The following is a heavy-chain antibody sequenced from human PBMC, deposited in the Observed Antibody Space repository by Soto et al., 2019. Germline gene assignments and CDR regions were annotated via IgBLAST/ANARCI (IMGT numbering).Heavy chain of an antibody. V-gene: IGHV4-31*03. CDR2: IYYSGST. CDR3: ARNVGGSHIAFDI. CDR1: GGSISSGGYY. D-gene: IGHD2-15*01. Sequence: SETLSLTCTVSGGSISSGGYYWSWIRQHPGKGLEWIGYIYYSGSTYYNPSLKSRVTISVDTSKNQFSLKLSSVTAADTAVYYCARNVGGSHIAFDIWGQGTMVT. J-gene: IGHJ3*02.